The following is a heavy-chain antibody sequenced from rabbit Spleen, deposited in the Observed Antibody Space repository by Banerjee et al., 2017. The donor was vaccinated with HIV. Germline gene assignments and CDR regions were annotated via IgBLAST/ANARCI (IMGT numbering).Heavy chain of an antibody. CDR1: EFSFSSAYW. CDR3: ARDQRSGVSAYYSDCLDL. V-gene: IGHV1S45*01. J-gene: IGHJ5*01. D-gene: IGHD1-1*01. Sequence: QEQLEESGGDLVKPEGSLTLTCTASEFSFSSAYWICWVRQAPGKGLEWIACIYTSSGSTGRTNYASWTKGRFTISKTSSTTVTLQMPSLTAADTATYFCARDQRSGVSAYYSDCLDLWGPGTLVTVS. CDR2: IYTSSGSTGRT.